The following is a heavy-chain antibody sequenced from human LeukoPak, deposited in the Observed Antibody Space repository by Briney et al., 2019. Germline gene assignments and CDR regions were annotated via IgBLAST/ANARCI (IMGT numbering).Heavy chain of an antibody. D-gene: IGHD3-10*01. V-gene: IGHV4-39*01. CDR3: ARHFFDYYGSGKTPNWFDP. CDR1: GGSISSGGYY. Sequence: SQTLSLTCTVSGGSISSGGYYWSWIRQPPGKGLEWIGSIYYSGSTYYNPSLKSRVTISVDTSKNQFSLKLSSVTAADTAVYYCARHFFDYYGSGKTPNWFDPWGQGTLVTVSS. J-gene: IGHJ5*02. CDR2: IYYSGST.